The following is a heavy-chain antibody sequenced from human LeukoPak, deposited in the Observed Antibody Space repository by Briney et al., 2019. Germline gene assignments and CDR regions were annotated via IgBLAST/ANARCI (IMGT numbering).Heavy chain of an antibody. J-gene: IGHJ4*02. Sequence: GGSLRLSCAASGFIFTNYFMSWVRQAPGKGLEWVASIKHDGSEKYYVDSVKGRFTISRDNAKNSLYLQMNSLRAEDTAVYYCARPKWPGYDSSGYYFEWGQGTLVTVSS. V-gene: IGHV3-7*03. CDR1: GFIFTNYF. CDR2: IKHDGSEK. D-gene: IGHD3-22*01. CDR3: ARPKWPGYDSSGYYFE.